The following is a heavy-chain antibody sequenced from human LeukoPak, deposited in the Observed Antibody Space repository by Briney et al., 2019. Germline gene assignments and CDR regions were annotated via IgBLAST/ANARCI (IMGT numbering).Heavy chain of an antibody. CDR3: AKSMSGYYRLDY. CDR1: GLTFSSYA. J-gene: IGHJ4*02. V-gene: IGHV3-23*01. Sequence: AGGSLRLSCAAPGLTFSSYALNWVRQAPGKGLEWVSVVSGSGGSTYYADSVKGRFTISRDNSKNTLFLQMNSLRAEDTAIYYFAKSMSGYYRLDYWGQGTLVTVSS. CDR2: VSGSGGST. D-gene: IGHD3-3*01.